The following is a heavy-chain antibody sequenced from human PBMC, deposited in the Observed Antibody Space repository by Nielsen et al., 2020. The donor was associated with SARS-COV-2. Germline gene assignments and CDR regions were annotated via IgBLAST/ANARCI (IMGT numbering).Heavy chain of an antibody. CDR1: GFTFSSYG. CDR3: AKIAVAGTDFDY. V-gene: IGHV3-30*18. D-gene: IGHD6-19*01. J-gene: IGHJ4*02. Sequence: GGSLRLSCAASGFTFSSYGMHWVRQAPGQGLEWVAVISYDGSNKYYADSVKGRFTISRDNSKNTLYLQMNSLRAEDTAVYYCAKIAVAGTDFDYWGQGTLVTVSS. CDR2: ISYDGSNK.